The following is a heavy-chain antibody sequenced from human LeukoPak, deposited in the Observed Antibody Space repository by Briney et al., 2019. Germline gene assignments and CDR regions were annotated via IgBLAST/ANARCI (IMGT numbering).Heavy chain of an antibody. D-gene: IGHD2-2*01. Sequence: GGSLRLSCAASGFTFSSYSMNWVRQAPGKGLEWVSSISSSSSYIYYADSVKGRFTISRDNAKNSLYLQMNSLRAEDTAVYYCARAPKYCSSTSCYVNWSDPWGQGTLVTVSS. V-gene: IGHV3-21*01. CDR1: GFTFSSYS. CDR2: ISSSSSYI. J-gene: IGHJ5*02. CDR3: ARAPKYCSSTSCYVNWSDP.